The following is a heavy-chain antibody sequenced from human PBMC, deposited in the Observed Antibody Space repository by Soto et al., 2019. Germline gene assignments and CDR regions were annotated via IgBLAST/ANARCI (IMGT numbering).Heavy chain of an antibody. CDR1: GFTVSTKY. D-gene: IGHD6-19*01. CDR3: ATSTGFPGFDY. CDR2: LYSGGST. J-gene: IGHJ4*02. Sequence: EVQLVESGGGLVQPGGSLRLSCAASGFTVSTKYMSWVRQAPGKGLEWVSVLYSGGSTFFADSVKGRFTVSRDNSKNTVYLQMNSLRGEDTAVYYCATSTGFPGFDYWGQGSLFTVSS. V-gene: IGHV3-66*01.